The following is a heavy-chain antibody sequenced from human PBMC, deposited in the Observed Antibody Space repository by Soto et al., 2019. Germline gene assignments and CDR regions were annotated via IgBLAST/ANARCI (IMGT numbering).Heavy chain of an antibody. CDR1: GFTFSSYA. V-gene: IGHV3-64*01. J-gene: IGHJ4*02. D-gene: IGHD1-26*01. CDR3: AREGGGYYFDY. CDR2: ISGNGGST. Sequence: EVQLVESGGGLVQPGGSLSLHCAASGFTFSSYALHWVRQAPGKGLEYVSTISGNGGSTYNANSVKGRVTISRGNSKDTLYLQMASLRTEATVVYYCAREGGGYYFDYWGQGTLVTVSS.